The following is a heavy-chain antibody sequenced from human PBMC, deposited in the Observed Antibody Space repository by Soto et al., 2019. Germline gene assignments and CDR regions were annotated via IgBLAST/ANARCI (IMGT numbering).Heavy chain of an antibody. V-gene: IGHV3-23*01. CDR3: AKEDTSSGALDY. Sequence: GALRLHFPAHGFPLGENAMRRVRQAPGKGLGWVSGISDSGATTYYADSVSGRSTISRDNSKNTLYLQMKSLRAEDSASYYCAKEDTSSGALDYWGQGALVTVSS. D-gene: IGHD6-19*01. J-gene: IGHJ4*02. CDR2: ISDSGATT. CDR1: GFPLGENA.